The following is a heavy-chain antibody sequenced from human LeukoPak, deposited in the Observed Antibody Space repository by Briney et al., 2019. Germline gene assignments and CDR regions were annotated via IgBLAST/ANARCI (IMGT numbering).Heavy chain of an antibody. CDR2: IYPGGSDT. J-gene: IGHJ3*02. V-gene: IGHV5-51*01. D-gene: IGHD3-3*01. CDR3: ARTRITIFGVVIPPDAFDI. Sequence: RGESLKISCKGSGYSFTGYWIGWVRQIPGKGLEWMGIIYPGGSDTRYSPSFQGQVTISADKSISTAYLQWSSLEASDTAMYYCARTRITIFGVVIPPDAFDIWGQGTMVTVSS. CDR1: GYSFTGYW.